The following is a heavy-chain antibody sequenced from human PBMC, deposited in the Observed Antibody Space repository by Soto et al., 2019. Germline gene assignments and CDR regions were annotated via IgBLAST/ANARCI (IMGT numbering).Heavy chain of an antibody. CDR3: ARDLYYYDSSAIYGMDV. V-gene: IGHV3-21*01. CDR1: GFTFSSYS. D-gene: IGHD3-22*01. CDR2: ISSSSSYI. J-gene: IGHJ6*02. Sequence: EVQLVESGGGLVKPGGSLRLSCAASGFTFSSYSMNWVRQAPGKGLEWVSSISSSSSYIYYADSVKGRFTISRDNAKNSLYLQMNSLRAEDTAVYYCARDLYYYDSSAIYGMDVWGQGTTVTVSS.